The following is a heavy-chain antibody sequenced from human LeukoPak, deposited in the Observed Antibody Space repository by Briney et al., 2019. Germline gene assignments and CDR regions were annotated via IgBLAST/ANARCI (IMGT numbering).Heavy chain of an antibody. J-gene: IGHJ2*01. CDR3: AKDRTVGASYWYFDL. D-gene: IGHD1-26*01. CDR1: GFTFSSYS. Sequence: GGSLRLSCAASGFTFSSYSMNWVRQAPGKGLEWVSYISSSSSIIYYADSVKGRFTTSRDNAKNSLYLQMNSLRAEDTAVYYCAKDRTVGASYWYFDLWGRGTLVTVSS. CDR2: ISSSSSII. V-gene: IGHV3-48*01.